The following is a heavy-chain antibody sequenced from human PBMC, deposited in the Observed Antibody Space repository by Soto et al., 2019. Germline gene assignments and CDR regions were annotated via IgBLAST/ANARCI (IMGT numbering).Heavy chain of an antibody. CDR1: GGSISSGGYY. D-gene: IGHD1-26*01. CDR3: ARDGYSRNWWVS. V-gene: IGHV4-31*03. CDR2: IYYSGST. J-gene: IGHJ5*01. Sequence: SETLSLTCTVSGGSISSGGYYWSWIRQHPGKGLEWIGYIYYSGSTYYNPSLKSRVTISVDTSKNQFSLKLSSVTAADTAVYYCARDGYSRNWWVSWGQGTLVTVSS.